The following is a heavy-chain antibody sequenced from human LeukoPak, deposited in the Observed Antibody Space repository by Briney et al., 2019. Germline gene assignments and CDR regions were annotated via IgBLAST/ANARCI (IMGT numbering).Heavy chain of an antibody. J-gene: IGHJ4*02. CDR1: GYTFTCYY. V-gene: IGHV1-2*02. Sequence: GASVKVSCKASGYTFTCYYMHWVRQAPGQGLEWMGWINPNSGGTNYAQKFQGRVTMTRDTSISTAYMELSRLRSDDTAVYYCARPKSSSWPFDYWGQGTLVTVSS. CDR3: ARPKSSSWPFDY. CDR2: INPNSGGT. D-gene: IGHD6-13*01.